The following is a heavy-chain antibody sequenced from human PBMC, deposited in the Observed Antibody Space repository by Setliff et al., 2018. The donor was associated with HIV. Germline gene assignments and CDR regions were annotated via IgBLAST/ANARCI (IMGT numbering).Heavy chain of an antibody. J-gene: IGHJ6*02. CDR3: ARENDGSGSYGYYYYGMDV. D-gene: IGHD3-10*01. V-gene: IGHV4-59*12. CDR1: GGSISNYY. Sequence: SETLSLTCTVSGGSISNYYWSWIRQPPGKGLEWIGYISYTGTTKYNPSLKSRVTISVDTSKNQFSLKLSSVTAADTAVYYCARENDGSGSYGYYYYGMDVWGQGTTVTVSS. CDR2: ISYTGTT.